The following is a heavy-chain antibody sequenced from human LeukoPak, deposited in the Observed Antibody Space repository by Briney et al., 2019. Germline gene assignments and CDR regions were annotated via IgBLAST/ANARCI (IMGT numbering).Heavy chain of an antibody. CDR2: IGGSSSYI. CDR1: GLTFSPYS. V-gene: IGHV3-21*01. Sequence: PGGSLRLSCVASGLTFSPYSMNWVRQAPGKGLEWVSCIGGSSSYIYYGDSVKGRFTISRDNAKNSLYLQMNSLRAEDTAVYYCARAGTDNHFDYWGQGTLVTVSS. CDR3: ARAGTDNHFDY. J-gene: IGHJ4*02. D-gene: IGHD5-24*01.